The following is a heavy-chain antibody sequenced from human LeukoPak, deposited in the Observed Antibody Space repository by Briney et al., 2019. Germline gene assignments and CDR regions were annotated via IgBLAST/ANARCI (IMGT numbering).Heavy chain of an antibody. CDR3: ARRPYSSGWSGSWFDP. CDR1: GGSISSSSYY. V-gene: IGHV4-39*01. D-gene: IGHD6-19*01. Sequence: SETLSLTCAVSGGSISSSSYYWGWIRQPPGKGLEWIGSIYYSGSTYYNPSLKSRVTISVDTSKNQFSLKLSSVTAADTAVYYCARRPYSSGWSGSWFDPWGQGTLVTVSS. J-gene: IGHJ5*02. CDR2: IYYSGST.